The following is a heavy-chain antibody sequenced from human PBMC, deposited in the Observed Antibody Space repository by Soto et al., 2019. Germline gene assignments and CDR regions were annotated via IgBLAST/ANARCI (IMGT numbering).Heavy chain of an antibody. D-gene: IGHD6-13*01. CDR2: IHYSGTT. CDR1: GGSMRNYF. Sequence: SETLSLTCTVSGGSMRNYFWTWIRQPPGKGLEWFGYIHYSGTTSFFPSYNPSLRSRATISEDTSKNQFSLKLLSVTTADTAVYFCAAGEASSRNLAPYYLDFWGQGTLVTVSS. J-gene: IGHJ4*02. V-gene: IGHV4-59*01. CDR3: AAGEASSRNLAPYYLDF.